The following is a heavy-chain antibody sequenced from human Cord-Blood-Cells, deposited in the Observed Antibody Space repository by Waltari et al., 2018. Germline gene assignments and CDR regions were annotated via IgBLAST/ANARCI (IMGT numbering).Heavy chain of an antibody. CDR1: GGYFSGYY. CDR2: IDHSEST. D-gene: IGHD6-13*01. J-gene: IGHJ4*02. Sequence: QVQLQQWGAGLLKPSETLSLTCAVYGGYFSGYYWSWIRQPPGKGLEGIGEIDHSESTNYNPALSSRATISVDTSKNQFSRKLSSVTAADTAVYYCARGGAAAGKGYYFDYWGQGTLVTVSS. V-gene: IGHV4-34*01. CDR3: ARGGAAAGKGYYFDY.